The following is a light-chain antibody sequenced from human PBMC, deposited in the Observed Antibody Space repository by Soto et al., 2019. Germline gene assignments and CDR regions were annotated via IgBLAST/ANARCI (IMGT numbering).Light chain of an antibody. J-gene: IGLJ2*01. CDR2: DVS. CDR1: SSDVGGYNY. Sequence: ALTQPASVSGSPGQSITISCTGTSSDVGGYNYVSWYQQHPGKAPKLMIYDVSNRPSGVSNRFSGSKSGNTASLTISGLQAEDEADYYCSSYTSSSTLQVVFGGGTKLTVL. CDR3: SSYTSSSTLQVV. V-gene: IGLV2-14*01.